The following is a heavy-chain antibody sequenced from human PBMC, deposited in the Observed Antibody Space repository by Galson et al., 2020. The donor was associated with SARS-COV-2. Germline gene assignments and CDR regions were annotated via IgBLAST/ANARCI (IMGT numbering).Heavy chain of an antibody. Sequence: SCAASGFTFSSYAMSWVRQAPGKGLEWVSAISGSGGSTYYADSVKGRFTISRDNSKNTLYLQMNSLRAEDTAVYYCAKDGGQQWLVRRFDYWGQGTLVTVSS. J-gene: IGHJ4*02. D-gene: IGHD6-19*01. CDR3: AKDGGQQWLVRRFDY. CDR1: GFTFSSYA. CDR2: ISGSGGST. V-gene: IGHV3-23*01.